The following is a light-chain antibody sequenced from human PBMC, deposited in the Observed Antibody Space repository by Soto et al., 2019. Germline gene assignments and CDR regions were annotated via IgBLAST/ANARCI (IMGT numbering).Light chain of an antibody. J-gene: IGLJ1*01. Sequence: QSVLTQPASVSGSPGQSITISCTGTSSDVGGYNYVSWYQQYPGKAPKLMIYGVTNRPSGVSNRFSGSKTGNTASLITSGLQAEDEAYYYCFSHRGGDSHVFGTGTKVTVL. V-gene: IGLV2-14*01. CDR2: GVT. CDR3: FSHRGGDSHV. CDR1: SSDVGGYNY.